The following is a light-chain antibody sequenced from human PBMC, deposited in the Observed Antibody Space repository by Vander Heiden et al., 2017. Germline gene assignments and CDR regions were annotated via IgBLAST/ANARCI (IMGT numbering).Light chain of an antibody. Sequence: RSDYASWYRQKPGPAPGCVSHGENNRPSGIPDRFAGSSSGNTASLTITGAQAEDEAEYYCKERESSGVRKVFGGGTKLTVL. V-gene: IGLV3-19*01. CDR2: GEN. J-gene: IGLJ2*01. CDR3: KERESSGVRKV. CDR1: RSDY.